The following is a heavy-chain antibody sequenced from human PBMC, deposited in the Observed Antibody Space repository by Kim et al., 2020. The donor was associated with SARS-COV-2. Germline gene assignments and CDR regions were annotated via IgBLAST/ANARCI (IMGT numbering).Heavy chain of an antibody. D-gene: IGHD6-6*01. CDR1: GFSFSSYA. V-gene: IGHV3-23*01. Sequence: GGSLRLSCAASGFSFSSYAMSWVRQAPGKGLEWVSTISGSGTNAYSADSVKGRVTISRDNSKNTLYLQMNSLSTEDTAVYYCAKAWGSLAALFDCWGQGALVTVSS. J-gene: IGHJ4*02. CDR2: ISGSGTNA. CDR3: AKAWGSLAALFDC.